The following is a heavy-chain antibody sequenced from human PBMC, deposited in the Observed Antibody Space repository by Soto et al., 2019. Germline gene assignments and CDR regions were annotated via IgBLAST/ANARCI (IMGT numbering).Heavy chain of an antibody. CDR3: ARVEGYSSSWYRGYYYYGMDV. CDR2: ISAYNGNT. J-gene: IGHJ6*02. D-gene: IGHD6-13*01. V-gene: IGHV1-18*01. Sequence: ASVKVSCKASGYTFTSYGISWVRQAPGQGLEWMGWISAYNGNTNYAQELQGRVTMTTDTSTSTAYMELRSLRSDDTAVYYCARVEGYSSSWYRGYYYYGMDVWGQGTTVTVSS. CDR1: GYTFTSYG.